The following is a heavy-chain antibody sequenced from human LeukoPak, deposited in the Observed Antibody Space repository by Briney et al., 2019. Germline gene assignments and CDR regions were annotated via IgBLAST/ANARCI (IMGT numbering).Heavy chain of an antibody. J-gene: IGHJ4*02. CDR1: GYTFTGYY. V-gene: IGHV1-2*04. D-gene: IGHD2-2*02. CDR2: INPNSGGT. Sequence: ASVKVSCKASGYTFTGYYMHWVRQAPGQGLEWMGWINPNSGGTNYAQKFQGWVTMTRDTSISTAYMELSRLRSDDTAIYYCARDSEVVPAAIISDFHYWGQGTLVTVSS. CDR3: ARDSEVVPAAIISDFHY.